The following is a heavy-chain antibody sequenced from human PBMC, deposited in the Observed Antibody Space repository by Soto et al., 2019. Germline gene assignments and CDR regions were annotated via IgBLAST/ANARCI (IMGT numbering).Heavy chain of an antibody. CDR1: GFTFSSYG. CDR3: AKSGKGGDYYYYGMDV. V-gene: IGHV3-30*18. Sequence: QVQLVESGGGVVQPGRSLRLSCAASGFTFSSYGMHWVRQAPGKGLEWVAVISYDGSNKYYADSVKGRFTISRDNYKNTLYLTMNSLRADDTAVYYCAKSGKGGDYYYYGMDVWGQGTTVTVSS. J-gene: IGHJ6*02. D-gene: IGHD2-21*01. CDR2: ISYDGSNK.